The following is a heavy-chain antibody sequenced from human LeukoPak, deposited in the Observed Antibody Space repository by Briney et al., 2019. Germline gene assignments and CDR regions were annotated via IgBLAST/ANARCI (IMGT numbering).Heavy chain of an antibody. CDR1: GFTFSPYA. D-gene: IGHD5-24*01. CDR2: ISNDGSIN. J-gene: IGHJ4*02. Sequence: PGGSLRLSCAASGFTFSPYAMHWVRQAPGRGLEWVAVISNDGSINYYADSVKGRFTISRDNAKRSLDLQVNSLRAEDTAVYYCTRSRRDGNDYWGQGTLVTVSS. CDR3: TRSRRDGNDY. V-gene: IGHV3-30-3*01.